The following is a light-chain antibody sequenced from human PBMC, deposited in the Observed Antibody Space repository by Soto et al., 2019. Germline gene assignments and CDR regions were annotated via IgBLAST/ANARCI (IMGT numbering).Light chain of an antibody. CDR3: QQSYTTPLT. CDR2: AAS. CDR1: QSISSF. V-gene: IGKV1-39*01. J-gene: IGKJ4*01. Sequence: MQVTRSPSYLCESVGEGVTVTCRASQSISSFLNWYQQKPGKAPKLLIFAASSLQSGVPSRFSGSRSGIDFTLTITSLQPEDLATYYCQQSYTTPLTFAGGTKVDIK.